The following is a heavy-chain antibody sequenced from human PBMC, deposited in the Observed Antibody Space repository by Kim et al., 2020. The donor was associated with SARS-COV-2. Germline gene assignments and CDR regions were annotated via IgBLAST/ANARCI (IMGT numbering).Heavy chain of an antibody. CDR3: ARHVADMLTGYPLFDY. Sequence: SETLSLTCTVSGGSISSSSYYWGWIRQPPGKGLEWIGSIYYSGSTYYNPSLKSRVTISVDTSKNQFSLNLRSVTAADTAVYYCARHVADMLTGYPLFDYWGEGTLGTVSS. J-gene: IGHJ4*02. CDR2: IYYSGST. V-gene: IGHV4-39*01. CDR1: GGSISSSSYY. D-gene: IGHD3-9*01.